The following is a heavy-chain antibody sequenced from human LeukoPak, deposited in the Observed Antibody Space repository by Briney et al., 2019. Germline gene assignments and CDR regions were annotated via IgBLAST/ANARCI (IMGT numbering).Heavy chain of an antibody. CDR3: ASGGVIVS. V-gene: IGHV3-23*01. CDR2: IRGSGGGT. Sequence: GGSLRLSCAASGITFSTYAMTWVRQAPGKGLEWVSSIRGSGGGTDYADSVKGRFTISRDNSKNSLYLQMNSLRAEDTALYYCASGGVIVSWGQGTLVTVSS. J-gene: IGHJ4*02. D-gene: IGHD3-16*02. CDR1: GITFSTYA.